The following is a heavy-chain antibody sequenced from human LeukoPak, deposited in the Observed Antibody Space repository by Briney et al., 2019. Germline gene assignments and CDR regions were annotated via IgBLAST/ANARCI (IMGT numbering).Heavy chain of an antibody. CDR3: ARHGGSGWYDY. CDR1: GYSFTNYW. J-gene: IGHJ4*02. CDR2: IDPSDSYT. D-gene: IGHD6-19*01. V-gene: IGHV5-10-1*01. Sequence: GESLRISCKSYGYSFTNYWITWVRQMPGKGLEWMGRIDPSDSYTNYSPSFQGHVTISADNSISTAYLQWSSLKASDTAMYYCARHGGSGWYDYWGQGTLVTVSS.